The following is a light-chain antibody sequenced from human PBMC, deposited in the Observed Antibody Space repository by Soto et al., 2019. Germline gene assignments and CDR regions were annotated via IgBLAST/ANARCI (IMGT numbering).Light chain of an antibody. CDR2: DAS. CDR1: QGISSW. Sequence: IQIARSPSSVSPSVGERVTITCRASQGISSWLALYQQKPGKAPNLLIYDASRLQSGVPSRFSGSGGGTDFTLSISSLQPEDFATYFCQQSYRDPITFGQGTRLEIK. V-gene: IGKV1-12*01. J-gene: IGKJ5*01. CDR3: QQSYRDPIT.